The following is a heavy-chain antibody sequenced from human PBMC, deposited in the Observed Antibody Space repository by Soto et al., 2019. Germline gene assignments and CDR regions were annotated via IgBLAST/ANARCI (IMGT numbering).Heavy chain of an antibody. CDR2: TYYSSNWYT. CDR1: GDKVSTNRAT. D-gene: IGHD2-8*01. J-gene: IGHJ5*01. V-gene: IGHV6-1*01. Sequence: SQTLSLTCAISGDKVSTNRATWDWIRQSPSRGLEWLGRTYYSSNWYTDYAVSVMGRITISPDTSNNQFSLQLNSGPPDDTAVYYGARLIGNSWLDSWGQGTLVTVSS. CDR3: ARLIGNSWLDS.